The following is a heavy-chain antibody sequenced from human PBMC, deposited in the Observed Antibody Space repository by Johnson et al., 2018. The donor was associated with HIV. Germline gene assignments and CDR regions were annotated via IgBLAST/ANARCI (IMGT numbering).Heavy chain of an antibody. J-gene: IGHJ3*02. CDR2: ISYDGNNQ. CDR3: ARDGLAANAFDT. Sequence: QVQLVESGGGVVQPGRSLRLSCAASGFTFSSYAMHWVRQAPGKGLEWVAVISYDGNNQYYRDSVKGRFTISRDNSKNTLYLQMNSLRAEDTAVYYCARDGLAANAFDTWGQGTMVTVSS. CDR1: GFTFSSYA. D-gene: IGHD3/OR15-3a*01. V-gene: IGHV3-30-3*01.